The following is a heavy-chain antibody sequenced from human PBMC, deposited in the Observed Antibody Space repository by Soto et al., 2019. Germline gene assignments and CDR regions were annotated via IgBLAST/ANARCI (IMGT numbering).Heavy chain of an antibody. CDR3: VRDGTKTLRDWFDP. J-gene: IGHJ5*02. Sequence: PSETLSLTCTVSGASISGFYWSWIRKSAGKGLEWIGRIYATGTTDYNPSLKSRVMMSVDTSKKQYSLKLRSVTAADTAVYYCVRDGTKTLRDWFDPWGQGISITVSS. CDR1: GASISGFY. V-gene: IGHV4-4*07. CDR2: IYATGTT. D-gene: IGHD1-1*01.